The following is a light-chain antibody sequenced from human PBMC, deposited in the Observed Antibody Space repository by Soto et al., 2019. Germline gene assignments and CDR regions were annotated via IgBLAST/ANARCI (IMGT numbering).Light chain of an antibody. J-gene: IGKJ4*01. CDR1: QALSSSS. CDR2: GAS. CDR3: HQYGSSPLT. V-gene: IGKV3-20*01. Sequence: EILLTQSPGTLSLSPGESGTLSCRAGQALSSSSLAWYQQKPGQAPRLLIYGASTRASGIPDRFSGGGSGTDFTLTISRPEPEDFAVYYCHQYGSSPLTFGGGTKVEI.